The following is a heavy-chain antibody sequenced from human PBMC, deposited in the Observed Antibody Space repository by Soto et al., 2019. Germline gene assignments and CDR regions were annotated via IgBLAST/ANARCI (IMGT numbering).Heavy chain of an antibody. Sequence: QVQLVQSGAEVKKPGASVKVSCKASGYTFTSYGISWVRQAPGQGLEWMGWISAYNGNTNYAQKLQGRVTMTTDTSTRTAYMELRSLRSDDTAVYYCARNPHSYSSGWYGRGDYWGQGTLVTVSS. CDR2: ISAYNGNT. CDR3: ARNPHSYSSGWYGRGDY. CDR1: GYTFTSYG. J-gene: IGHJ4*02. D-gene: IGHD6-19*01. V-gene: IGHV1-18*01.